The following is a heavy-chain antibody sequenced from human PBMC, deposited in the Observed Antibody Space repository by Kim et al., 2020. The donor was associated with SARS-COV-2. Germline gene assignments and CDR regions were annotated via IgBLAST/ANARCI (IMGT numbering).Heavy chain of an antibody. V-gene: IGHV4-34*01. Sequence: SETLSLTCAVYDESFSGFYWSWIRQPPGKGLKWIAEVNHDGSANYNPSLKSRVTMSVDTSKNQFSLSLTSATAADTSIYYCTRGPASDVNNCKLSHFDYLGQRTQVTASS. CDR3: TRGPASDVNNCKLSHFDY. CDR1: DESFSGFY. D-gene: IGHD1-1*01. J-gene: IGHJ4*02. CDR2: VNHDGSA.